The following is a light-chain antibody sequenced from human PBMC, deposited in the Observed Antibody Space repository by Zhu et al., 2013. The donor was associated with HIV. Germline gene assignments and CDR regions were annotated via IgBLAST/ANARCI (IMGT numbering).Light chain of an antibody. CDR3: QQYGSSPMYT. Sequence: EIVLAQSPGTLSLSPGESVTLSCRASQSVSRSYLAWYQQKPGQAPRLLIYGASSRATGIPDRFSGSGSGTDFTLTISRLEPEDFAVYYCQQYGSSPMYTFGQGTKLEIK. CDR2: GAS. V-gene: IGKV3-20*01. CDR1: QSVSRSY. J-gene: IGKJ2*01.